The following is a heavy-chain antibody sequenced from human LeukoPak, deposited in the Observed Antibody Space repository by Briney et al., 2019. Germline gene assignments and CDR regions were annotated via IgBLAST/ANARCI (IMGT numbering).Heavy chain of an antibody. D-gene: IGHD2-15*01. V-gene: IGHV4-39*01. Sequence: SETLSLTCTVSGGSISSSSYYWGWIRQPPGKGLEWIGSTYYSGSTYYNPSLKSRVTISVDTSKNQFSLKLSSVTAADTAVYYCAIATPSFDYWGQGTLVTVSS. CDR3: AIATPSFDY. J-gene: IGHJ4*02. CDR2: TYYSGST. CDR1: GGSISSSSYY.